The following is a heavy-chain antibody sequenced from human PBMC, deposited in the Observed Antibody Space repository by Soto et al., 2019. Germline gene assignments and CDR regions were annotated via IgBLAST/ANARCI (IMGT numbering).Heavy chain of an antibody. Sequence: QITLKESGPPLVKPTQTLMLTCTFSGLSLSTSGVGVGGFRQPPGKPLAWLALIYWDDDKRYSPSLKSRLTNSKDPSKNQVVLTMTNMDPVDTATYYCAHRVVGATYFDYWGQGTLVTVSS. D-gene: IGHD1-26*01. V-gene: IGHV2-5*02. J-gene: IGHJ4*02. CDR1: GLSLSTSGVG. CDR3: AHRVVGATYFDY. CDR2: IYWDDDK.